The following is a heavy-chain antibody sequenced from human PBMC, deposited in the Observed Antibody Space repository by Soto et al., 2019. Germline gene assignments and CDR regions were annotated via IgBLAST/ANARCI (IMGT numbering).Heavy chain of an antibody. CDR2: ISYDGSNK. D-gene: IGHD3-22*01. J-gene: IGHJ4*02. CDR1: GFTFSSYG. Sequence: QVQLVESGGGVVQPGRSLRLSCAASGFTFSSYGMHWVRQAPGKGLEWVAVISYDGSNKYYADSVKGRVTISRDNSKNTLYLQMNSLRAEDTAVYYCAKEWVYDSSGWSFDYWGQGTLVTVSS. CDR3: AKEWVYDSSGWSFDY. V-gene: IGHV3-30*18.